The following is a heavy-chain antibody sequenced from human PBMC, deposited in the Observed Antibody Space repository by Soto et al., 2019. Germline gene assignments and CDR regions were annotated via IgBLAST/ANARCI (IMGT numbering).Heavy chain of an antibody. CDR3: ARVSGYYLLDY. Sequence: GASVKVSCKASGYTFTSYDINWVRQATGQGLEWMGWMNPNIVTTGYAQSFQGRFTLTRNTSASTAYMGLSSLSFEDTAVYYWARVSGYYLLDYWGRETLVTVSS. V-gene: IGHV1-8*01. J-gene: IGHJ4*02. D-gene: IGHD3-22*01. CDR2: MNPNIVTT. CDR1: GYTFTSYD.